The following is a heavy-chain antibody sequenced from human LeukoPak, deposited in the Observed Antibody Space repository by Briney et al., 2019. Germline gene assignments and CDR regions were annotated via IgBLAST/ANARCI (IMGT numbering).Heavy chain of an antibody. V-gene: IGHV3-23*01. CDR1: GFTFSSYA. Sequence: PGGSLRLSCAASGFTFSSYAMSWVRQAPGKGLEWVSAISGSGGSTYYADSVKGRFTISRDNSKNTLYLQMNSLRAEDTAVYYYAKRYYYDSSGPLDYWGQGTLVTVSS. D-gene: IGHD3-22*01. CDR2: ISGSGGST. CDR3: AKRYYYDSSGPLDY. J-gene: IGHJ4*02.